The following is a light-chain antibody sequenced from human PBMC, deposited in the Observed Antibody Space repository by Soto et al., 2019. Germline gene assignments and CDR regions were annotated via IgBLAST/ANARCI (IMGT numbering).Light chain of an antibody. V-gene: IGKV3-15*01. J-gene: IGKJ4*01. CDR1: ESVSSN. CDR2: GAS. CDR3: QQYNKWPLT. Sequence: EIVMTQSPATLSVSQGERATLSYSASESVSSNLAWYQQKPGQAPRLLIYGASTRATGIPARFSGSGSGIEFTLTISSLQSEDFAVYYCQQYNKWPLTFGGGTKVEIK.